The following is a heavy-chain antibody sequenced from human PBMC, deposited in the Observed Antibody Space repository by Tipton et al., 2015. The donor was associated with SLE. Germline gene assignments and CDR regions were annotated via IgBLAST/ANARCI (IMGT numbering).Heavy chain of an antibody. J-gene: IGHJ4*02. CDR1: GGSISSSNW. CDR2: IYHSGST. CDR3: ARAGYSSGWYGRGFDN. D-gene: IGHD6-19*01. V-gene: IGHV4-4*02. Sequence: TLSLTCAVSGGSISSSNWWTWVRQSPYKGLEWIGEIYHSGSTTYNPSLESRVTISVDTSKNQFSLNLTSVTAADTALYYCARAGYSSGWYGRGFDNWGQGTLVTVSS.